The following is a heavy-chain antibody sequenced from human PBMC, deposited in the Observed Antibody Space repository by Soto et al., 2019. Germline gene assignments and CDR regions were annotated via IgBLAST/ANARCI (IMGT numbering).Heavy chain of an antibody. Sequence: GASVKVSCKASGYTFTGYGISWVRQAPGQGLEWMGWISAYNGNTNYAQKLQGRVTMTTDTSTSTAYMELRSLRSDDTAVYYCARSRGASNYYDSSGYKNWFEPWGQGTLVNVS. J-gene: IGHJ5*02. CDR2: ISAYNGNT. D-gene: IGHD3-22*01. CDR1: GYTFTGYG. CDR3: ARSRGASNYYDSSGYKNWFEP. V-gene: IGHV1-18*04.